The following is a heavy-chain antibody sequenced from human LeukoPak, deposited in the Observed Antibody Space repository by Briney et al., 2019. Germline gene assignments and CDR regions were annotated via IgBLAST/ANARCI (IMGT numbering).Heavy chain of an antibody. CDR2: IYYSGST. CDR3: ARDRETYYYGSGSYYRYFQH. CDR1: GFTFSSYS. Sequence: GSLRLSCAASGFTFSSYSMNWVRQPPGKGLEWIGSIYYSGSTYYNPSLKSRVTISVDTSKNQFSLKLSSVTAADTAVYYCARDRETYYYGSGSYYRYFQHWGQGTLVTVSS. J-gene: IGHJ1*01. D-gene: IGHD3-10*01. V-gene: IGHV4-39*07.